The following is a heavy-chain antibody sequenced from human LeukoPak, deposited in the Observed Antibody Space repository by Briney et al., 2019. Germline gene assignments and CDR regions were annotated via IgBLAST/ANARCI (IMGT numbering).Heavy chain of an antibody. CDR3: ESGGSGSYRLYYFDY. Sequence: PGGCLRLSCAASGFTFSSYGRHWVRQAPGKGLGWVAFLRFVGSNQYYAHSVKSRFTISRDNSKNTLYLQMNSLRAEDTAVYYCESGGSGSYRLYYFDYWGQGTLVTVSS. V-gene: IGHV3-30*02. J-gene: IGHJ4*02. CDR2: LRFVGSNQ. CDR1: GFTFSSYG. D-gene: IGHD3-10*01.